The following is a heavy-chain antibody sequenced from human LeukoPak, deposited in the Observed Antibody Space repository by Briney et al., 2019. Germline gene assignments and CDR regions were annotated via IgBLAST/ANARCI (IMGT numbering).Heavy chain of an antibody. CDR2: ISGSGGST. J-gene: IGHJ4*02. CDR1: GFTFSSYA. V-gene: IGHV3-23*01. D-gene: IGHD6-19*01. CDR3: ATTSSGWVGYYFDY. Sequence: GGSLRLSCAASGFTFSSYAMSWVRQAPGKGLEWVSAISGSGGSTYYADSVEGRFTISRDNSKNTLYLQMNSLRAEDTAVYYCATTSSGWVGYYFDYWGQGTLVTVSS.